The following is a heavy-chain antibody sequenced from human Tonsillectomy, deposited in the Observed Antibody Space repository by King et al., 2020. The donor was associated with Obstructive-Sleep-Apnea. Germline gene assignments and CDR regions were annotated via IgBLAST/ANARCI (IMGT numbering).Heavy chain of an antibody. Sequence: QLQESGPGLVKPSETLSLTCTVSGGSISSYYWSWIRQPPGKGLEWIGYIYYSGSTNYNPSLKSRVTISVDTSKNQFSLKLSSVTAADTAVYYCASSIAAAGLLSIDYWGQGTLVTVSS. J-gene: IGHJ4*02. D-gene: IGHD6-13*01. V-gene: IGHV4-59*01. CDR2: IYYSGST. CDR1: GGSISSYY. CDR3: ASSIAAAGLLSIDY.